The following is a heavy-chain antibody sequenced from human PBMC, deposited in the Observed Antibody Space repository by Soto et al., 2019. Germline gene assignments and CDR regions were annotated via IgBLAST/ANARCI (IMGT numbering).Heavy chain of an antibody. CDR1: GGFINSGDYY. CDR2: IFHSGSP. CDR3: ARAHYGDYGYGMDV. V-gene: IGHV4-30-2*01. Sequence: SETLSLTYTVSGGFINSGDYYWSWIRQPPGKGLEWIGYIFHSGSPYYNPSLKSRVTISVDRSKNQFSLKLSSVTAADTAVYYCARAHYGDYGYGMDVWGQGTTVTVSS. D-gene: IGHD4-17*01. J-gene: IGHJ6*02.